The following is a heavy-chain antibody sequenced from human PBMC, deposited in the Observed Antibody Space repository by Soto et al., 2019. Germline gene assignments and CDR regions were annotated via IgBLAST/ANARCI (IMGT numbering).Heavy chain of an antibody. V-gene: IGHV1-69*05. J-gene: IGHJ6*02. D-gene: IGHD3-10*01. CDR1: GGTFSSYA. CDR2: IIPISGTA. CDR3: ATDCGSGSYRNYGIHL. Sequence: QVQLVQSGAEVKKPGSSVKVSCKASGGTFSSYAISWVRQAPGQGLEWMGGIIPISGTANYAQKFQGRVTITSEEATSTVYMDLSSLRSEDTPVYYCATDCGSGSYRNYGIHLWGQGTTVTVSS.